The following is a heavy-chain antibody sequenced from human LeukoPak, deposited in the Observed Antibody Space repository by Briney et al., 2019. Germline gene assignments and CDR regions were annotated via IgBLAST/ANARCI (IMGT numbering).Heavy chain of an antibody. Sequence: GRSLRLSCAASGFTFSNFAMHWVRQVPGKGLEWVAIISYDGSNKYYADSVKGRFTISRDNSKTTLYLQMNSLRAEDTAVYYCARDYGGSSPFDYWGQGTLVTVSS. J-gene: IGHJ4*02. CDR3: ARDYGGSSPFDY. D-gene: IGHD4-23*01. V-gene: IGHV3-30*04. CDR1: GFTFSNFA. CDR2: ISYDGSNK.